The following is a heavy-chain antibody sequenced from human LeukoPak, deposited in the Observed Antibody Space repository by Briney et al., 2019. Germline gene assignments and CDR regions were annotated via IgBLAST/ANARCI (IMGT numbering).Heavy chain of an antibody. D-gene: IGHD1-14*01. CDR1: GGSLSSSNYY. Sequence: SETLSLTCTVSGGSLSSSNYYWGWIRQPSGKGLEWIGSVYYSGSSYYKPSLKSRVTISVDTSKNQFSLKLSSVTAADTAVYYCARRRSRNFFDNWGQGTLVTVSS. CDR3: ARRRSRNFFDN. CDR2: VYYSGSS. V-gene: IGHV4-39*01. J-gene: IGHJ4*02.